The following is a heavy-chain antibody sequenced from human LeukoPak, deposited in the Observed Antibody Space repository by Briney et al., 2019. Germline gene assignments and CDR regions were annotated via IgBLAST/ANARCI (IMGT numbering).Heavy chain of an antibody. V-gene: IGHV4-34*01. Sequence: SETLSLTCVVYGGSFSGYSWSWIRQAPGKGLEWIGEINYSGSTNYNPSLQSRVTIALDTSKNQFSLKLSSVTAADTVVYFCARGRKGWFGSDYYYYYYMDVWDKGTTVTVPS. D-gene: IGHD3-10*01. CDR1: GGSFSGYS. CDR2: INYSGST. J-gene: IGHJ6*03. CDR3: ARGRKGWFGSDYYYYYYMDV.